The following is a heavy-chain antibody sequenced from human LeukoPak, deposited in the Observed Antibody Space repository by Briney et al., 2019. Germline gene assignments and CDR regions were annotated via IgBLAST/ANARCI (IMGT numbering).Heavy chain of an antibody. J-gene: IGHJ4*02. CDR3: ARDLWIGVVVPAGVFDY. Sequence: GRSLRLSCAASGFTFSSYAMHWVRQAPGKGLEWVAVISYDGSNKYYADSVKGRFTISRDNSKNTLYLQMNSLRAEDTAVYYCARDLWIGVVVPAGVFDYWGQGTLVTVSS. CDR1: GFTFSSYA. D-gene: IGHD2-2*01. V-gene: IGHV3-30-3*01. CDR2: ISYDGSNK.